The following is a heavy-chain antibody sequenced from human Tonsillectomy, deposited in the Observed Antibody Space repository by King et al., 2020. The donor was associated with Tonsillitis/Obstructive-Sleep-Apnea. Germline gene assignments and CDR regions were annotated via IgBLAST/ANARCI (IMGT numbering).Heavy chain of an antibody. V-gene: IGHV3-23*04. CDR2: ISGGGVST. D-gene: IGHD3-10*01. CDR1: GITCSSYA. CDR3: AKAMVQGIIITIFDY. Sequence: VQLVESGGGLVQPGGSLRLSCAASGITCSSYAMSWVRQAPGKGLEGVSTISGGGVSTYYADSVKGRFTISRDNSKNTLYLQMNSLRAEDTAVYYCAKAMVQGIIITIFDYWGQGTLVTVSS. J-gene: IGHJ4*02.